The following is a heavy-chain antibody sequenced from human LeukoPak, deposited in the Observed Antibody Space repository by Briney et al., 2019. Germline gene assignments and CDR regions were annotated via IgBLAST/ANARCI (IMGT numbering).Heavy chain of an antibody. Sequence: GGSLRLSCAASGFTFSGYCMSWVRQAPGKGLEWVSVIYSGGVTYYADSVKGRFTISRDNSKNTLYLQMNSLRAEDTAVYYCATSTAYCYDHWGLGTLVTVSS. D-gene: IGHD5-18*01. J-gene: IGHJ4*01. V-gene: IGHV3-53*01. CDR1: GFTFSGYC. CDR3: ATSTAYCYDH. CDR2: IYSGGVT.